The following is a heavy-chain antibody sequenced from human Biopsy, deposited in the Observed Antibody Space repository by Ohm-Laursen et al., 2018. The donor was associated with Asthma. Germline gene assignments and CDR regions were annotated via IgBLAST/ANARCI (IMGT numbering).Heavy chain of an antibody. D-gene: IGHD3-9*01. J-gene: IGHJ3*01. Sequence: ASVKVSFKASGYIFATNAMHWVRQAPGQRPEWMGWVNTGNGDTKYSQKFQGRVTITRDTSASTAYMELRCLRSEDTATYYCARTYYDFLTGQVKDVFGVWGQGTMVTVSS. CDR2: VNTGNGDT. CDR1: GYIFATNA. V-gene: IGHV1-3*04. CDR3: ARTYYDFLTGQVKDVFGV.